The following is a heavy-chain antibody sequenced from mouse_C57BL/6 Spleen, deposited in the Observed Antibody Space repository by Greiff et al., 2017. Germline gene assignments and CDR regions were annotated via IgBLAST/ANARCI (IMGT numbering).Heavy chain of an antibody. CDR3: ARGYYGSSPLYFDV. CDR2: ISSGSSTI. J-gene: IGHJ1*03. V-gene: IGHV5-17*01. CDR1: GFTFSDYG. D-gene: IGHD1-1*01. Sequence: EVNLVESGGGLVKPGGSLKLSCAASGFTFSDYGMHWVRQAPEKGLEWVAYISSGSSTIYYADTVKGRFTISRDNAKNTLFLQMTSLRSEDTAMYYCARGYYGSSPLYFDVWGTGTTVTVSS.